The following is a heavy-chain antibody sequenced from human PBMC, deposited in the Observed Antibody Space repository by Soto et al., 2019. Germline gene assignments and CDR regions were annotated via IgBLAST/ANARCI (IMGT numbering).Heavy chain of an antibody. Sequence: GGSLRLACVASGFSLSGYYMAGILQDPGKGLEWLSYITGTSDSIHYADSVRGRFIISRDNAKNSLYLQMNSLRVEDTAVYYCARDFRNKGMDVWGQGTTVTVSS. CDR2: ITGTSDSI. J-gene: IGHJ6*02. CDR3: ARDFRNKGMDV. V-gene: IGHV3-11*01. CDR1: GFSLSGYY.